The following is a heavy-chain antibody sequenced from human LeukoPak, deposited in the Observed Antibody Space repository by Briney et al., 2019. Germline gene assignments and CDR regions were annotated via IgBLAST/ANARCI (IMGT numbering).Heavy chain of an antibody. CDR3: VRDLGGRSGH. J-gene: IGHJ4*02. Sequence: GGSLRLSCAASGFTFSSNWMHWVRQAPGKGLVWVSRINEDRSTTNYADSVKGRSTIFRDNAKNTLYLQMNSLRAEDTAVYYCVRDLGGRSGHWGQGTLVTVSS. CDR1: GFTFSSNW. D-gene: IGHD1-26*01. V-gene: IGHV3-74*01. CDR2: INEDRSTT.